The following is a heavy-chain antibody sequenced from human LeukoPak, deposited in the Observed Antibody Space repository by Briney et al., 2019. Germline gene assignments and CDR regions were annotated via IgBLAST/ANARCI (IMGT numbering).Heavy chain of an antibody. CDR1: GFMFSKFW. Sequence: GSLRLSCAVSGFMFSKFWVDWVRQAPGRGLEWVANIHPEGNEKYHVESVKGRFTISRDNAKNSLYLQMNSLRAEDTAVYYCARDPGISGYFDYWGQGTLVTVSS. J-gene: IGHJ4*02. D-gene: IGHD3-10*01. CDR3: ARDPGISGYFDY. CDR2: IHPEGNEK. V-gene: IGHV3-7*01.